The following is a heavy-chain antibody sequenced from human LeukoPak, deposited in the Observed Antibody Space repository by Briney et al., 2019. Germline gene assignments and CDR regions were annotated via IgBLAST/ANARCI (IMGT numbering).Heavy chain of an antibody. CDR3: ARDPTFYSSSWYDY. V-gene: IGHV3-21*01. CDR1: GFTFSIYS. Sequence: PGGSLRLSCAASGFTFSIYSMNWVRQAPGKGLEWVSSISSSSSYIYYADSVKGRFTISRDNAKNSLYLQMNSLRAEDTAVYYCARDPTFYSSSWYDYWGQGTLVTVSS. J-gene: IGHJ4*02. D-gene: IGHD6-13*01. CDR2: ISSSSSYI.